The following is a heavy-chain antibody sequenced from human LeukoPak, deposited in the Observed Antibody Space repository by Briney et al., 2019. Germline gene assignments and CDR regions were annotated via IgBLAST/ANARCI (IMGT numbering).Heavy chain of an antibody. CDR1: GFTFSSFG. CDR2: ISTSSGTM. J-gene: IGHJ4*02. Sequence: GGSLRLSCAASGFTFSSFGMYWVRHAPGKGLEWLSYISTSSGTMYYADSVKGRFTISRDNAKNSLSLQMNSLRDEDTAVYYCARDHCTGGVCYYYSDYWGQGTLVAVSS. CDR3: ARDHCTGGVCYYYSDY. V-gene: IGHV3-48*02. D-gene: IGHD2-8*02.